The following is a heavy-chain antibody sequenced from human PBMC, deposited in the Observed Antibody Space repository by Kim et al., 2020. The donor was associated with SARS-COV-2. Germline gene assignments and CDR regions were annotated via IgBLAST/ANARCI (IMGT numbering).Heavy chain of an antibody. Sequence: SETLSLTCAVYGGSFSGYYWSWIRQPPGKGLEWIGEINHSGSTNYNPSLKSRVTISVDTSKNQFSLKLSSVTAADTAVYYCARFGTGADYYDSSGYYFRAFDIWGQGTMVTVSS. J-gene: IGHJ3*02. CDR3: ARFGTGADYYDSSGYYFRAFDI. CDR1: GGSFSGYY. CDR2: INHSGST. D-gene: IGHD3-22*01. V-gene: IGHV4-34*01.